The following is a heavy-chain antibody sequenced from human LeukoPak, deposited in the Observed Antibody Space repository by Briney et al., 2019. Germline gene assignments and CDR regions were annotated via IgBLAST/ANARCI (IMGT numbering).Heavy chain of an antibody. D-gene: IGHD2-15*01. CDR3: ARGADGVSSNSRGWFDP. J-gene: IGHJ5*02. CDR2: ISTSSSYI. V-gene: IGHV3-21*01. CDR1: GFTFSSYS. Sequence: GGSLRLSCTASGFTFSSYSMNRVRQASGKGLEWVSSISTSSSYIYYADSVKGRFTISRDNARNSLYLQMNTLRAEDTAVYSCARGADGVSSNSRGWFDPWGQGTLVTVSS.